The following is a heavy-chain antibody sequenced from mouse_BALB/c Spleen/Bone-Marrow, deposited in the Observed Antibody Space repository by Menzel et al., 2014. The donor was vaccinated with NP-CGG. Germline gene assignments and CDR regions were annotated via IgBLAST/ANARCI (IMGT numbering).Heavy chain of an antibody. Sequence: QVQLQQSGAELVKPGASVKLSCKASGYTFTSYWMHWVKQRPGQGLEWIREINPSNGRTNYNEKFKTKATLTVDKSSNTAYMQLSRLTSEDSAVYYCARKGADYEDYWGQGTTLTVSS. CDR1: GYTFTSYW. CDR2: INPSNGRT. V-gene: IGHV1S81*02. CDR3: ARKGADYEDY. D-gene: IGHD2-4*01. J-gene: IGHJ2*01.